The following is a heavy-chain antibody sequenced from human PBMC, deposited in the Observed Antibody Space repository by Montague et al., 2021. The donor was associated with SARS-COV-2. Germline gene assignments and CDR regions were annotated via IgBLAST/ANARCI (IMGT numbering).Heavy chain of an antibody. V-gene: IGHV3-21*01. CDR2: ISSSSSYI. CDR3: ARDYDSSGYLPSYFDY. Sequence: SLRLSCAASGFTFSSYSMNWVRQAPGKGLEWVSSISSSSSYIYYADSVKGRLTISRDNAKNSLYLQMNSLRAEDTAVYYCARDYDSSGYLPSYFDYWGQGTLVTVSS. D-gene: IGHD3-22*01. J-gene: IGHJ4*02. CDR1: GFTFSSYS.